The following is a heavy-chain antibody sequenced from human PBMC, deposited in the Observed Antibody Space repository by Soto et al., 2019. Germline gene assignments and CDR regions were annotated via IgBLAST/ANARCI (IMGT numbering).Heavy chain of an antibody. CDR2: IRSKANNYVT. J-gene: IGHJ4*02. CDR1: GFTFSGSG. Sequence: GGSLRLSCAASGFTFSGSGIHWVRQASGKGLEWVGRIRSKANNYVTAYAASVKGRFSISRNDSENTAYLQMNSLKAEDTAVYYCARLYYDNSAYPAYWGQGTLVTVSS. CDR3: ARLYYDNSAYPAY. D-gene: IGHD3-22*01. V-gene: IGHV3-73*01.